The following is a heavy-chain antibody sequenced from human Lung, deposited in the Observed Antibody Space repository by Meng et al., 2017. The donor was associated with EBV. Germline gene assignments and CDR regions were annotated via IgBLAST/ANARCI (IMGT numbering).Heavy chain of an antibody. CDR2: MNPSSGDA. CDR1: GYTFTSYD. Sequence: VVQSGAEVKKPGAAVNVSCKASGYTFTSYDIIWVRQATVQGLDGMGWMNPSSGDAGYAQRFQGRVTMTRNTSISTAYMELSSLTSEDTAVYYCSRDVYASGSYRSDPWGQGTLVTVSS. V-gene: IGHV1-8*01. CDR3: SRDVYASGSYRSDP. J-gene: IGHJ5*02. D-gene: IGHD3-10*01.